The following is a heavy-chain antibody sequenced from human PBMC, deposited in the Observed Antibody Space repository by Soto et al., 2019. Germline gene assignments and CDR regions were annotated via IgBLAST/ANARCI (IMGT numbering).Heavy chain of an antibody. CDR1: GGTFSSYA. V-gene: IGHV1-69*13. CDR3: VRGFGVGTMIVTPAVVAFGI. D-gene: IGHD3-22*01. CDR2: IIPIFGTA. Sequence: SVKVSCKASGGTFSSYAFSWVGQAPGHGLEWMGGIIPIFGTANYAQNFQGRVTITDDESTSTAYMELSSRRSANTPVKYCVRGFGVGTMIVTPAVVAFGIWGQGTMVTVSS. J-gene: IGHJ3*02.